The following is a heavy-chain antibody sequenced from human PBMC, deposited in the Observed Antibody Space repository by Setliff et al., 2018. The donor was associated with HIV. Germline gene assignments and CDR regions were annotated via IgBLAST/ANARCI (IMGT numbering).Heavy chain of an antibody. CDR2: INSDGGIS. Sequence: GGSLRLSCVASGFTLSNFWMHWVRQAPGKGLEWVSRINSDGGISEHADAVKGRLIISRDNARNTLYLEMNSLRVEDTAVYYCVRVAGFSSSWFGYWGQGTLVTVSS. J-gene: IGHJ4*02. V-gene: IGHV3-74*03. D-gene: IGHD6-13*01. CDR3: VRVAGFSSSWFGY. CDR1: GFTLSNFW.